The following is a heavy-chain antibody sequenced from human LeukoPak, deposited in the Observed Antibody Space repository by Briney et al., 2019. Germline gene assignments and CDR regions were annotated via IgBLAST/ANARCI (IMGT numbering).Heavy chain of an antibody. V-gene: IGHV4-39*01. J-gene: IGHJ6*03. CDR2: IYTSGST. CDR3: ARQNSGVGYFDWLNDYSYYYYMDV. CDR1: GGSISSSSYY. D-gene: IGHD3-9*01. Sequence: SETLSLTCTVSGGSISSSSYYWGWIRQPPGKGLEWIGRIYTSGSTNYNPSLKSRVTISVDTSKNQFSLKLSSVTAADTAVYYCARQNSGVGYFDWLNDYSYYYYMDVWGKGTTVTISS.